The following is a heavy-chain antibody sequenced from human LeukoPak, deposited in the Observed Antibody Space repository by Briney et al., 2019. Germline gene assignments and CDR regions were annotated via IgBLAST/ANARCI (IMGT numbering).Heavy chain of an antibody. CDR2: INPNSGDT. CDR1: GYTFTGYY. Sequence: ASVKVSCKASGYTFTGYYMHWVRQAPGQGLEWMGWINPNSGDTKYAQKFQDRVTMTRDTSISTAYMELSRLRSDDTAVYFCARDGGLDYWGQGTLVTVS. CDR3: ARDGGLDY. V-gene: IGHV1-2*02. D-gene: IGHD3-16*01. J-gene: IGHJ4*02.